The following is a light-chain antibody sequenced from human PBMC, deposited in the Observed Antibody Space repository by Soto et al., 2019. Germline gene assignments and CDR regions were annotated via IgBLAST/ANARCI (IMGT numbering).Light chain of an antibody. CDR3: CSYTRSGTLI. V-gene: IGLV2-14*01. J-gene: IGLJ1*01. Sequence: QSALTQPASVSGSPGQSITISCVGTSSDIGDYNYVSWYQQHPGKVPKVIIFDVSNRPSGVSYRFSGTKSGNTAPLTVSGLQAEDEAHYYCCSYTRSGTLIFGTGTKSPS. CDR1: SSDIGDYNY. CDR2: DVS.